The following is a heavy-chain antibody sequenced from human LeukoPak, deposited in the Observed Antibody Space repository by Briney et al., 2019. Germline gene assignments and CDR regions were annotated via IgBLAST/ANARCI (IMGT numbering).Heavy chain of an antibody. D-gene: IGHD2-21*01. CDR2: IRSKTYGGAA. V-gene: IGHV3-49*04. J-gene: IGHJ4*02. CDR1: GFTFRDYA. Sequence: GGSLRLSCAASGFTFRDYAMSWVRLAPGKGLQWVGFIRSKTYGGAADYGASVKGRFTIYRDDSQSIAYLLMNRLEIEDTAVYYYTRIGIGIIGRDPVDYWGQGTLVTVSS. CDR3: TRIGIGIIGRDPVDY.